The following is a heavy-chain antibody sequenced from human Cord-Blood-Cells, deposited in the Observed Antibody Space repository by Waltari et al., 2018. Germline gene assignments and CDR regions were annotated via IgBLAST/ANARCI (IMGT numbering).Heavy chain of an antibody. Sequence: QVQLVQSGAEVKKPGASVKVSCKASGYTFTGYYMHWVRQAPGQGLEWMGWINPNRGGTNYAQKFQGRVTMTRDTSISTAYMELSRLRSDDTAVYYCARRGGFLEWLLFDYWGQGTLVTVSS. D-gene: IGHD3-3*01. V-gene: IGHV1-2*02. CDR3: ARRGGFLEWLLFDY. CDR2: INPNRGGT. CDR1: GYTFTGYY. J-gene: IGHJ4*02.